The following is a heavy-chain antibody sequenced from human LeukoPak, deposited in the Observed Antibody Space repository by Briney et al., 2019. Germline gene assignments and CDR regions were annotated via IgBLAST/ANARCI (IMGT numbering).Heavy chain of an antibody. CDR2: IYPGDSDT. V-gene: IGHV5-51*01. J-gene: IGHJ4*02. Sequence: GESLKISCKGSGYTFTSYWIGWVRQMPGKGLEWMGIIYPGDSDTRYSPSFQGQVTISADKSISTAYLQWSSLKASDTAMYYCASRIYSNYEGPGSLKFDYWGQGTLVTVSS. CDR1: GYTFTSYW. CDR3: ASRIYSNYEGPGSLKFDY. D-gene: IGHD4-11*01.